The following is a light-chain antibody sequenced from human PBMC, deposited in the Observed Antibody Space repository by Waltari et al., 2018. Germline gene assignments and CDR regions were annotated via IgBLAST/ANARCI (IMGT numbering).Light chain of an antibody. V-gene: IGLV2-14*03. CDR2: DVS. J-gene: IGLJ3*02. CDR3: TSYTGSSTWV. CDR1: SADIGGYHF. Sequence: QSALTQPASVSGSPGQSITISCAGTSADIGGYHFVPWYQQHPGKVPKLIIYDVSNRPSGVSDRFSGSKSDNTASLTISGLRAEDEADYYCTSYTGSSTWVFGGGTKLTVL.